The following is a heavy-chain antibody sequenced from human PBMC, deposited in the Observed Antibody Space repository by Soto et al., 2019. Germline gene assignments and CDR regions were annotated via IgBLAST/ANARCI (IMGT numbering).Heavy chain of an antibody. CDR2: INHSGST. Sequence: PSETRSLRWALYVGTFSVYCWAWIGQPPEKGLEWIGEINHSGSTNYNRSLKSRVTMAVDTSKKQFSLKLSSVTAADTAVYYCARARYSGGYFSSCFDPWGQGTMVTVSS. D-gene: IGHD1-26*01. J-gene: IGHJ5*02. CDR1: VGTFSVYC. V-gene: IGHV4-34*01. CDR3: ARARYSGGYFSSCFDP.